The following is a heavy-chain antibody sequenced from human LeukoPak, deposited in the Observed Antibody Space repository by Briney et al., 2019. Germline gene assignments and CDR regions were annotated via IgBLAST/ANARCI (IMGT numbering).Heavy chain of an antibody. J-gene: IGHJ4*02. Sequence: SETLSLTCSVSGDSIYWSWVRQSPGKGLQWIGTVYYSGATNYNPSLASRVTMSLDMSKSQFSLKLSSVTAADTAIYYCAVVTSHPRYFDHWGQGTLITVSS. V-gene: IGHV4-59*01. CDR3: AVVTSHPRYFDH. CDR1: GDSIY. D-gene: IGHD2-21*02. CDR2: VYYSGAT.